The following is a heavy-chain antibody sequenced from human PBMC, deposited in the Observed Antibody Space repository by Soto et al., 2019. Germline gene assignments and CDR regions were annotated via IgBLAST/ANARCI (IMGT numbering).Heavy chain of an antibody. CDR3: ASYGRRDFRIQLWSDDAFDI. CDR1: GGSISSYY. Sequence: SETLSLTCTVSGGSISSYYWSWIRQPAGKGLEWIGRIYTSGSTNYNPSLKSRVTMSVDTSKNQFSLKLSSVTAADTAVYYCASYGRRDFRIQLWSDDAFDIWGQGTMVTVSS. V-gene: IGHV4-4*07. CDR2: IYTSGST. J-gene: IGHJ3*02. D-gene: IGHD5-18*01.